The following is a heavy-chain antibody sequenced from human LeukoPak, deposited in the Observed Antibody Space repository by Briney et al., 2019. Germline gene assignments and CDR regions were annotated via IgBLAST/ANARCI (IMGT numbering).Heavy chain of an antibody. CDR2: IYHSGNT. V-gene: IGHV4-38-2*01. D-gene: IGHD3-3*01. CDR3: ASFSPANDY. Sequence: GSLRLSCAASGFTFDDYGMSWVRQAPGKGLEWIGSIYHSGNTYYNKSLKSRVTISVDTPKNQFSLNLNSVTAADTAVYYCASFSPANDYWGQGTLVTVSS. J-gene: IGHJ4*02. CDR1: GFTFDDYG.